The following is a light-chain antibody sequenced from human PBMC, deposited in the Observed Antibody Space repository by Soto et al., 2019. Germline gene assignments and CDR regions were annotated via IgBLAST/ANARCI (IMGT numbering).Light chain of an antibody. Sequence: EIVLTQSPGTLSLSPGERATLSCRASRSVSSSYLAWYQQKPGQAPRLLIYGASSRATGIPDRFSGSGSGTDFTLTISRLEPEDFAVYYCQQYGSSTGFTFGPGTKVDIK. CDR3: QQYGSSTGFT. CDR2: GAS. J-gene: IGKJ3*01. V-gene: IGKV3-20*01. CDR1: RSVSSSY.